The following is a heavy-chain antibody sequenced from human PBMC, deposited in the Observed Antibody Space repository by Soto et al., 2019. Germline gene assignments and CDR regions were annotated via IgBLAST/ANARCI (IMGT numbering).Heavy chain of an antibody. CDR2: IIPIFGTA. J-gene: IGHJ5*02. D-gene: IGHD6-13*01. V-gene: IGHV1-69*06. CDR3: ASTIIAAAVTYNWFDP. CDR1: GGTFSSYA. Sequence: SVKVSCKASGGTFSSYAISWVRQAPGQGLEWMGGIIPIFGTANYAQKFQGRVTITADKSTSTAYMELSSLRSGDTAVYYCASTIIAAAVTYNWFDPWGQGTLVTVSS.